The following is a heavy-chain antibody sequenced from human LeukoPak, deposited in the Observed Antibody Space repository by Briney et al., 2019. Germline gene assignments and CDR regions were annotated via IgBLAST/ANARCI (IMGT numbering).Heavy chain of an antibody. CDR1: GGSISSYY. D-gene: IGHD6-19*01. V-gene: IGHV4-59*01. J-gene: IGHJ5*02. Sequence: SETLSLTCTVSGGSISSYYWSWIRQPPGKGLEWIGYIYYSGSTNYNPSLKSRVTISVDTSKNQFSLKLSSVTVADTAVYYCARDRIAVAGDNWFDPWGQGTLVTASS. CDR3: ARDRIAVAGDNWFDP. CDR2: IYYSGST.